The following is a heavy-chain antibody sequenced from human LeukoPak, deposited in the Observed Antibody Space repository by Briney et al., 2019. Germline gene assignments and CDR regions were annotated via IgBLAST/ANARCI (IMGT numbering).Heavy chain of an antibody. V-gene: IGHV4-38-2*02. CDR2: IYHSGNT. J-gene: IGHJ4*02. D-gene: IGHD5-12*01. CDR1: GYSISSGYY. CDR3: ARDPDHSGHFEF. Sequence: SETLSLTCTVSGYSISSGYYWGWIRQPPGKGLEWIGTIYHSGNTYFNPSHKSRVTMSVDTSKNQFSLRLSSVTAADTAVYYCARDPDHSGHFEFWGQGILVTVSS.